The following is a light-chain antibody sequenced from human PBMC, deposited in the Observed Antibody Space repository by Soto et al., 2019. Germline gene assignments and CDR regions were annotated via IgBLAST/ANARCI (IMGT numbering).Light chain of an antibody. V-gene: IGLV2-14*01. Sequence: QTASESGSPGQSITISCTGTSSDVGAYNYVSWYQQHPGKAPKLIIYDVSNRPSGVSDRFSGSKSGNTASLTISGLQAEDEADYYCNSYTISSTYVFGTGTKLTVL. J-gene: IGLJ1*01. CDR2: DVS. CDR3: NSYTISSTYV. CDR1: SSDVGAYNY.